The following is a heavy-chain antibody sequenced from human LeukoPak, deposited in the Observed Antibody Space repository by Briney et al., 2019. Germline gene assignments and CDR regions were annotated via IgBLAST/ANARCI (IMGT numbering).Heavy chain of an antibody. Sequence: GGSLRLSCAASGFTFSSFGMHWVRQAPGKGLEWVAVVSYDGENKYYADSVKGRFTISRDNSKNTVHLQMNSLRPEDMAVYHCTKDQSILWFAFDYWGQGALVTVSS. CDR3: TKDQSILWFAFDY. V-gene: IGHV3-30*18. J-gene: IGHJ4*02. D-gene: IGHD3-10*01. CDR2: VSYDGENK. CDR1: GFTFSSFG.